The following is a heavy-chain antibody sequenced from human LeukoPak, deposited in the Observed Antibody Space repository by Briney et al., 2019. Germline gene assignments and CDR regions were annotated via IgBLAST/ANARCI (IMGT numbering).Heavy chain of an antibody. CDR3: ARVGGSGSYYLVY. Sequence: SETLSLTCTVSGGSISSGYWSWIRQPPGKGLEWIGYIYYSGSTNYNPSLKSRVTISVDTSKNQFSLKLSSVTAADTAVYYCARVGGSGSYYLVYWGQGTLVTVSS. CDR1: GGSISSGY. J-gene: IGHJ4*02. D-gene: IGHD3-10*01. V-gene: IGHV4-59*01. CDR2: IYYSGST.